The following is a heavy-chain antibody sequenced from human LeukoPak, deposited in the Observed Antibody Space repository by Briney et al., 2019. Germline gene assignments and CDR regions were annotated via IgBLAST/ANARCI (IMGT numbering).Heavy chain of an antibody. J-gene: IGHJ4*02. D-gene: IGHD4-17*01. CDR3: AKEDYGDYYFDY. Sequence: PGGSLRLSCAASGFTFSSYAMHWVRQAPGKGLEWVAVISYDGSNKYYADSVKGRFAISRDNSKNTLYLQMNSLRAEDTAVYYCAKEDYGDYYFDYWGQGTLVTVSS. CDR1: GFTFSSYA. V-gene: IGHV3-30*09. CDR2: ISYDGSNK.